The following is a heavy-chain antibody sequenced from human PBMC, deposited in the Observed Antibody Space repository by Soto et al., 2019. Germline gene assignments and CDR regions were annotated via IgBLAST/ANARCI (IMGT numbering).Heavy chain of an antibody. V-gene: IGHV1-3*01. Sequence: QVQLVQSGAEVKKPGASVKISCKASGYTFTSYALHWVRQAPGQRLEWMGWINAGNGNTKYSKKFQGRVTITRDTSASTAYMELSSLRSEDTAVYYCARDSGGMDFWGQGTTVTVSS. CDR3: ARDSGGMDF. J-gene: IGHJ6*02. CDR1: GYTFTSYA. CDR2: INAGNGNT.